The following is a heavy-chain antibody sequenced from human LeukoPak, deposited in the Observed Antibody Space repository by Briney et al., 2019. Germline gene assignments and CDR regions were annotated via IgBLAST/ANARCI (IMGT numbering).Heavy chain of an antibody. CDR2: ISGHDGYT. CDR1: GYTFTDYY. V-gene: IGHV1-18*04. CDR3: ARARNIIVAAGTAD. D-gene: IGHD6-13*01. J-gene: IGHJ4*02. Sequence: ASVKVSCKVSGYTFTDYYMHWVQQAPGQGLEWMGWISGHDGYTNYAQKLQGRVTMTTDTSTNTAYMELRSLRSDDTAVYYCARARNIIVAAGTADWGQGTLVTVSS.